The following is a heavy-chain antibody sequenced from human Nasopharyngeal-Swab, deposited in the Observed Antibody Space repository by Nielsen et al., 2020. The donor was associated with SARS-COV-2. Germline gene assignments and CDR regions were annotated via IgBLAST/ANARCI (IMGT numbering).Heavy chain of an antibody. V-gene: IGHV4-59*01. CDR3: ARDIRTYDILTGYSLGYFDL. J-gene: IGHJ2*01. CDR2: IYYSGST. Sequence: WIRQPPGKGLEWIGYIYYSGSTNYNPSLKSRVTISVDTSKNQFSPKLSSVTAADTAVYYCARDIRTYDILTGYSLGYFDLWGRGTLVTVSS. D-gene: IGHD3-9*01.